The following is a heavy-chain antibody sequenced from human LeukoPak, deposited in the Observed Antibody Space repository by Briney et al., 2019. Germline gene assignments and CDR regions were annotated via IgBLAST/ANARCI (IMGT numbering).Heavy chain of an antibody. CDR2: IKPDGTEQ. V-gene: IGHV3-7*01. J-gene: IGHJ4*02. CDR3: ARVIVATTTSYYFDY. D-gene: IGHD5-12*01. CDR1: GFTFSAYW. Sequence: GGSLRLSCAASGFTFSAYWLNWVRQAPGKGLEWVANIKPDGTEQYYVDSVKGRFTISRDNSKNTLYLQMNSLRAEDTAVYYCARVIVATTTSYYFDYWGQGTLVTVSS.